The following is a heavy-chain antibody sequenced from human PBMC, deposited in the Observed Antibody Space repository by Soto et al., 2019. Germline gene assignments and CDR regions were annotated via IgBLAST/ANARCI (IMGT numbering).Heavy chain of an antibody. CDR3: AKDDSYDSSGSFDY. Sequence: GGSLRLSCAASGLTFRSYGVHWVRQAPGKGLEWVSGISWNSGGIGYADSVKGRFTISRDNAKNSLYLQMNSLRAEDTALYYCAKDDSYDSSGSFDYWGQGTLVTVSS. CDR2: ISWNSGGI. CDR1: GLTFRSYG. V-gene: IGHV3-9*01. J-gene: IGHJ4*02. D-gene: IGHD3-22*01.